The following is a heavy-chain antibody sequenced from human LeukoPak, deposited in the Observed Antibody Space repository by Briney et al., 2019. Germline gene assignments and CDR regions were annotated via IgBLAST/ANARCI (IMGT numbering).Heavy chain of an antibody. CDR3: ARDPEEGDFDY. CDR2: INSSSGII. Sequence: GGSLRLTCVASGFMISSYSMTWVRQAPGKGLEWVSHINSSSGIIYYAHSVKGRFTISIDNAKNSLYLQMSSLRAEDTAVYYCARDPEEGDFDYWGQGTLVTVSS. V-gene: IGHV3-48*04. J-gene: IGHJ4*02. CDR1: GFMISSYS. D-gene: IGHD1-14*01.